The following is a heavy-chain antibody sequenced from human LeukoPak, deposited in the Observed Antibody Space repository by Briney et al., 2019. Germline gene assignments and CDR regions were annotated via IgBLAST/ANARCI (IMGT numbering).Heavy chain of an antibody. CDR2: IYYNGNT. CDR1: GGSISNSDYY. D-gene: IGHD3-3*01. J-gene: IGHJ4*02. CDR3: ARTGLYRFLAWSSLDY. Sequence: PSETLSLTCTVSGGSISNSDYYWGWIRQPPGKGLEWIGNIYYNGNTFYTPSLKSRVTISIDTSKNQFSLKLRSVTAASTAVYYCARTGLYRFLAWSSLDYWGQGTLVTVSS. V-gene: IGHV4-39*07.